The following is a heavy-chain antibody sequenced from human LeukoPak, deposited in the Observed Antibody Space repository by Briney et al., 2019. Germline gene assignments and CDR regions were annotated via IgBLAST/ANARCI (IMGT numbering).Heavy chain of an antibody. CDR2: IIPIFGTA. J-gene: IGHJ6*04. CDR3: ARERGGGSGSSHYYYYYGMDV. Sequence: SVKVSCKASGGTFSSYAISWVRQAPGQGLEWMGGIIPIFGTANYAQKLQGRVTITADGSTSTAYMELSSLRSEDTAVYYCARERGGGSGSSHYYYYYGMDVWGKGTTVTVSS. D-gene: IGHD3-10*01. V-gene: IGHV1-69*01. CDR1: GGTFSSYA.